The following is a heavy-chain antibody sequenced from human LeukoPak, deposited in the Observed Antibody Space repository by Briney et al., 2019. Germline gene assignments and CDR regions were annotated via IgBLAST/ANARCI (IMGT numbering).Heavy chain of an antibody. CDR1: GGSISSYY. CDR3: ARGAHSSSWFFDY. Sequence: SETLSLTCTVSGGSISSYYWSWIRQPPGKGLEWIGYIYYSGSTNYNPSLKSRVTISVDTSKSQFSLQLSSVTAADTAVYYCARGAHSSSWFFDYWGQGTLVTVSS. CDR2: IYYSGST. V-gene: IGHV4-59*01. D-gene: IGHD6-13*01. J-gene: IGHJ4*02.